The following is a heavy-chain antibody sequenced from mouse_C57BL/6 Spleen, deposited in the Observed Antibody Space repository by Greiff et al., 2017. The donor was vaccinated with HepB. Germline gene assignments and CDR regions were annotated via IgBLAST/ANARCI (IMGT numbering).Heavy chain of an antibody. CDR1: GFSLTSYG. CDR3: AKNEDDGYSWFAY. D-gene: IGHD2-3*01. J-gene: IGHJ3*01. V-gene: IGHV2-5*01. Sequence: VQLQQSGPGLVQPSQSLSITCTVSGFSLTSYGVHWVRQSPGKGLEWLGVIWRGGSTDYNAAFMSRLSITKDNSKSQVFFKMNSLQADDTAIYYCAKNEDDGYSWFAYWGQGTLVTVSA. CDR2: IWRGGST.